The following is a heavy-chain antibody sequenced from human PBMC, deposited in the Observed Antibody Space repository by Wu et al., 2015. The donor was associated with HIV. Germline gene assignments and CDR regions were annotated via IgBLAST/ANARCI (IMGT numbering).Heavy chain of an antibody. Sequence: QVQLVQSGPEVKKPGASVKVSCTASGYTYNSYYMHWVRQAPGQGLEWMGWINPNSGGTNYAQKFQTRVDMTRDTSMSTVYMELSGLTSDDTAVYYCATDFDGGELSFYYFDHWGQGTLVTVSS. J-gene: IGHJ4*02. CDR3: ATDFDGGELSFYYFDH. CDR1: GYTYNSYY. CDR2: INPNSGGT. D-gene: IGHD3-16*02. V-gene: IGHV1-2*02.